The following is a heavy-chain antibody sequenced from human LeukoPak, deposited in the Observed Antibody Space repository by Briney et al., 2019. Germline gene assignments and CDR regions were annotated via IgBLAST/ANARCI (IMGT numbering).Heavy chain of an antibody. CDR2: ISAYNGNT. Sequence: ASVKISCKASGYTFTSYGISWVRQAPGQGLEWMGWISAYNGNTNFAQKLQGRVTMTTDTSTSTAYMDLRSLRSDDTAVYYCARDQAATNTQVRFCLDWGQGTLVTVSS. V-gene: IGHV1-18*01. D-gene: IGHD3-9*01. CDR1: GYTFTSYG. CDR3: ARDQAATNTQVRFCLD. J-gene: IGHJ4*02.